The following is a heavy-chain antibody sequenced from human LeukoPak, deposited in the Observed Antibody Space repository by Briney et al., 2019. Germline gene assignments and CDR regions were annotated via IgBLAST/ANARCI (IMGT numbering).Heavy chain of an antibody. CDR3: ARLGEVMITFGGVIAPADYYYYGMDV. J-gene: IGHJ6*02. Sequence: SETLSLTCTVSGGSISSYYWSWIRQPPGKGLEWIGYIYYSGSTNYNPSLKSRVTISVDTSKNQFSLKLSSVTAADTAVYYCARLGEVMITFGGVIAPADYYYYGMDVWGQGTTVTVSS. CDR2: IYYSGST. V-gene: IGHV4-59*08. D-gene: IGHD3-16*02. CDR1: GGSISSYY.